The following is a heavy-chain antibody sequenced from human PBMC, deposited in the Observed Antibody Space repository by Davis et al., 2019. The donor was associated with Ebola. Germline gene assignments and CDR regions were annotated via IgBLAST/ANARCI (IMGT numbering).Heavy chain of an antibody. CDR2: ISYDGSNK. CDR3: ARGDKTDIVVVVAATGVYGMDV. CDR1: GFTFSSYA. J-gene: IGHJ6*02. Sequence: GESLKISCAASGFTFSSYAMHWVRQAPGKGLEWVAVISYDGSNKYYADSVKGRFTISRDNSKNTLYLQMNSLRAEDTAVYYCARGDKTDIVVVVAATGVYGMDVWGQGTTVTVSS. D-gene: IGHD2-15*01. V-gene: IGHV3-30-3*01.